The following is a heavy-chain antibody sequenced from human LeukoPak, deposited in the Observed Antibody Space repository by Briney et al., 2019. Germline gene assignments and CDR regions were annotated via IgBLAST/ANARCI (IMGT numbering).Heavy chain of an antibody. D-gene: IGHD6-6*01. V-gene: IGHV1-24*01. CDR2: FDPEDGET. Sequence: ASVKVSCKVSGYTLTELSMHWVRQAPGKGLEWMGGFDPEDGETIYAQKFQGRVTMTEDTSTDTAYMELSSLRSEDTAVYYCATQSIAARPRDYFDYWGQGTLVTVSS. CDR3: ATQSIAARPRDYFDY. CDR1: GYTLTELS. J-gene: IGHJ4*02.